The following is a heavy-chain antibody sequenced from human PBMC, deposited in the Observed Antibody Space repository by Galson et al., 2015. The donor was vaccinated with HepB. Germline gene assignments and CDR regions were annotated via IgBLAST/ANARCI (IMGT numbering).Heavy chain of an antibody. V-gene: IGHV3-30*04. CDR1: GFTFSSYA. CDR3: AKGPAVAGLDY. CDR2: ISYDGSNK. D-gene: IGHD6-19*01. J-gene: IGHJ4*02. Sequence: SLRLSCAASGFTFSSYAMHWVRQAPGKGLEWVAVISYDGSNKYYADSVKGRFTVSRDNSKNTLYLQMNSLRAEDTAVYYCAKGPAVAGLDYWGQGTLVTVSS.